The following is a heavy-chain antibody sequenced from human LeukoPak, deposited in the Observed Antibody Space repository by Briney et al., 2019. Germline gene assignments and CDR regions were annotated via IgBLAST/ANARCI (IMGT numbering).Heavy chain of an antibody. Sequence: GGSLRLSCAASGFTFYSYAFHWVRQAPGKGLEWEAAISYDGSNKIYADSVKGRFTISRDNSKNTLSLQMNSLRPEDTAVYYCARVDSSGWLIYGMDVWGQGTTVTVSS. V-gene: IGHV3-30-3*01. CDR3: ARVDSSGWLIYGMDV. CDR1: GFTFYSYA. D-gene: IGHD6-19*01. CDR2: ISYDGSNK. J-gene: IGHJ6*02.